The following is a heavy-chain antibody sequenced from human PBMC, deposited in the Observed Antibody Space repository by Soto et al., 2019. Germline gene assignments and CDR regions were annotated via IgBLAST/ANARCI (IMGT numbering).Heavy chain of an antibody. CDR2: IYWDDDK. V-gene: IGHV2-5*02. D-gene: IGHD3-9*01. Sequence: QITLKESGPTLVKPTQTLTLTCTLSGFSLRTSGVGVGWIRQPPGEALECLAVIYWDDDKRYSPSLRIRLTITRYTSKDQVVLTLTNMDTVDTGTYFCAHRLDHSYFDYWGQGILVTVSS. CDR3: AHRLDHSYFDY. J-gene: IGHJ4*02. CDR1: GFSLRTSGVG.